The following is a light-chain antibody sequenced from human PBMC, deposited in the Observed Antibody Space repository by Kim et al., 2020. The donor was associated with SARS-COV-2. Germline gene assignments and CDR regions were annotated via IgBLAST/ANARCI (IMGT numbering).Light chain of an antibody. Sequence: SYELTQPPSVSVAPGKTARITCGGNNIGSKTVHWYQQKPGQAPVLVIYYSSDRPSGIPERFSGSNSGTTAPLTISRVEAGDEADYYCQVWDSSSDHWVFG. CDR1: NIGSKT. CDR3: QVWDSSSDHWV. V-gene: IGLV3-21*04. J-gene: IGLJ3*02. CDR2: YSS.